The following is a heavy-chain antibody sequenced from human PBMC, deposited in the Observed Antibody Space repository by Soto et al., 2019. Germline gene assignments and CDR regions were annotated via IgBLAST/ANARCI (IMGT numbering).Heavy chain of an antibody. CDR3: MTTTRDRPFDY. J-gene: IGHJ4*02. V-gene: IGHV3-7*03. Sequence: EVQLVESGGDLVQPGGSLRLSCEASGFSFSSYWMTWVRQAPGKRLEYVAIIRQDGSEKKYVDSVMGRFTISRDNAKTSSYLQMNSLGDVDTAVYSGMTTTRDRPFDYWGQGTLVTVSS. CDR1: GFSFSSYW. CDR2: IRQDGSEK. D-gene: IGHD1-1*01.